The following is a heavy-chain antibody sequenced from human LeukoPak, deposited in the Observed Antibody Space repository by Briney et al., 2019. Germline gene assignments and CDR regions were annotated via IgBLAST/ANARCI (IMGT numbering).Heavy chain of an antibody. V-gene: IGHV4-4*07. D-gene: IGHD6-19*01. CDR2: IYTSGST. J-gene: IGHJ5*02. CDR3: ARIRSGIAVAGTRHNWFDR. Sequence: PSETLSLTCTVSGGFISSYYWRWIRRPAGKGVEWLGRIYTSGSTNYNPSLKSRVTISVDTSKNQFSLKLSSVTAADTAVYYCARIRSGIAVAGTRHNWFDRWGQGTLVTVSS. CDR1: GGFISSYY.